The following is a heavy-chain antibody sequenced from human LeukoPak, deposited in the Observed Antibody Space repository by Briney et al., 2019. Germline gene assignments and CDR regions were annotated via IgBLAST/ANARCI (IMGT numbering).Heavy chain of an antibody. D-gene: IGHD2-2*01. CDR1: GFIFSAYG. Sequence: GGSLRLSCEASGFIFSAYGIHWVRQASGKGLEWVGRIRSKANSYATAYAASVKGRFTISRDDSKNTAYLQMNSLKTEDTAVYYCTVGVVPAAMPGPYYYYYYYMDVWGKGTTVTVSS. CDR2: IRSKANSYAT. V-gene: IGHV3-73*01. CDR3: TVGVVPAAMPGPYYYYYYYMDV. J-gene: IGHJ6*03.